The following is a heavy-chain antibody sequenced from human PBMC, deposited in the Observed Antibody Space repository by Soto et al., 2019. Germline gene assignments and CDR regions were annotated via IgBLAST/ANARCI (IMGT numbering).Heavy chain of an antibody. V-gene: IGHV4-59*01. CDR2: ILYSGST. Sequence: KASETLSLTCTVSGGSFSSYYWSWIRQPPGEGLEWIGYILYSGSTNYNPSLNSRVTISIDTSKNQFSLRLSSVTTADTAVYYCARVRQDILVVGNWYFDLWGRGTLVTVSS. J-gene: IGHJ2*01. CDR3: ARVRQDILVVGNWYFDL. CDR1: GGSFSSYY. D-gene: IGHD2-15*01.